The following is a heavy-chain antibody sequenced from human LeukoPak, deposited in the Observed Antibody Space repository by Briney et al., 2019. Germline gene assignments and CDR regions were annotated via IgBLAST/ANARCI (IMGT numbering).Heavy chain of an antibody. CDR1: GFTVSSNY. D-gene: IGHD5-18*01. CDR3: ARTAVGYSYGFGVLYFDY. Sequence: GGSLRLSCAASGFTVSSNYTSWVRQAPGKGLEWVSVIYSGGSTYCADSVKGRFTISRDNSKNTLYLQMNSLRAEDTAVYYCARTAVGYSYGFGVLYFDYWGQGTLVTVSS. V-gene: IGHV3-66*01. CDR2: IYSGGST. J-gene: IGHJ4*02.